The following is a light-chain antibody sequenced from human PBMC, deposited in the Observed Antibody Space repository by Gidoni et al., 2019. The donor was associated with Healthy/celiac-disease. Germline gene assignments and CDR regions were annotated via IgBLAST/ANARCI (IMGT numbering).Light chain of an antibody. CDR1: QSVRSY. V-gene: IGKV3-11*01. CDR3: QQRSNWPLFT. J-gene: IGKJ3*01. Sequence: EIVLTQSPATLSLSLGERATLSCRASQSVRSYLAWYQQKPGQAPRLLIYDASNRATGIPARFSGSGSGTDFTLTISSLEPEDFAVYYCQQRSNWPLFTFGPGTKVDIK. CDR2: DAS.